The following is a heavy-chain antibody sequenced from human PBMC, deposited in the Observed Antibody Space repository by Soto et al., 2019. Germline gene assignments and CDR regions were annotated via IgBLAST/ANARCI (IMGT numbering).Heavy chain of an antibody. CDR3: ASERRIQLSYGMDV. CDR2: IYYSGST. CDR1: GGSVSSGSYY. V-gene: IGHV4-61*01. Sequence: SETLSLTCTVSGGSVSSGSYYWSWIRQPPGKGLEWIGYIYYSGSTNYNPSLKSRVTISVDTSKNQFSLKLSSVTAADTAVYYCASERRIQLSYGMDVWGQGTTVTVS. D-gene: IGHD5-18*01. J-gene: IGHJ6*02.